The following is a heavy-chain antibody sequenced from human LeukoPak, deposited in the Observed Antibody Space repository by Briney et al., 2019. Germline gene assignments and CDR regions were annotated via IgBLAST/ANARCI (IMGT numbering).Heavy chain of an antibody. CDR1: GGSISSGGYS. D-gene: IGHD3-10*01. V-gene: IGHV4-31*03. J-gene: IGHJ6*02. CDR2: IYYSGST. CDR3: ARGGGGITMVRGVINGMDV. Sequence: SETLSLTCTVSGGSISSGGYSRSWIRQHPGKGLEWIGYIYYSGSTYYNPSLKSRVTISVDTSKNQFSLKLSSVTAADTAVYYCARGGGGITMVRGVINGMDVWGQGTTVTVSS.